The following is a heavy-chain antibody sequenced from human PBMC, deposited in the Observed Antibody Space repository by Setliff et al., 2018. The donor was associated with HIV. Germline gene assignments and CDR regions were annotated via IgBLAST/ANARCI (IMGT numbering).Heavy chain of an antibody. CDR2: LSGHTMTT. D-gene: IGHD3-9*01. CDR3: AKNDDILTGFAN. V-gene: IGHV3-23*01. Sequence: GGSLRLSCAASGFTFSSHTMSWVRQAPGKGLEWVSSLSGHTMTTYYAGSVKGRSTISRDVSNNTLYFQMSSLRAEDTAIYFCAKNDDILTGFANWGQGTLVTVSS. J-gene: IGHJ4*02. CDR1: GFTFSSHT.